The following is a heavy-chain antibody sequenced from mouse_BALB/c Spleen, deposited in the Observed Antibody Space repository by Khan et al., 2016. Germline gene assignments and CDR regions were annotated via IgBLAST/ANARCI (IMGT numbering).Heavy chain of an antibody. D-gene: IGHD2-1*01. CDR1: GYSITSGYY. Sequence: EVQLQESGPGLVKPSQSLSLTCSVTGYSITSGYYWNWIRQFPGNKPEWMGYISYDGSNNYNPSLKNRISITRDTSKNQFFLKLNSVTTEDTATYYCATYGNYEGFAYWGQGTLVTVSA. CDR2: ISYDGSN. CDR3: ATYGNYEGFAY. J-gene: IGHJ3*01. V-gene: IGHV3-6*02.